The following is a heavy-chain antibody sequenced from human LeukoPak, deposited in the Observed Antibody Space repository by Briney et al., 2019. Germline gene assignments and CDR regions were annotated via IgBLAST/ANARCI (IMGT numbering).Heavy chain of an antibody. J-gene: IGHJ4*02. CDR3: ARGGWSLDY. CDR1: GGSISRNY. V-gene: IGHV4-59*01. CDR2: IYYSGNT. D-gene: IGHD2-15*01. Sequence: KPSETLSLTCTVSGGSISRNYWSWIRQPPGKGLESIGYIYYSGNTNYNPSLKSRVTISVDASKNQFSLKLRSVTAADTAVYYCARGGWSLDYWGQGTLVTVSS.